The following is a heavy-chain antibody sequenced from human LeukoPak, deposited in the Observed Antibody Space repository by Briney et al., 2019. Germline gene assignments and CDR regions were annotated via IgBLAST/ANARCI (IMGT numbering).Heavy chain of an antibody. J-gene: IGHJ3*02. Sequence: GGSLRLSCAASGFTVSSNYMSWVRQAPGKGLEWVANINQDGSEKYYVDSVKGRFTISRDNAKNSLYLQMNSLRAEDTAVYYCAKYWSIYHAFDIWGQGQWSPSLQ. V-gene: IGHV3-7*01. CDR2: INQDGSEK. CDR3: AKYWSIYHAFDI. CDR1: GFTVSSNY. D-gene: IGHD2-2*01.